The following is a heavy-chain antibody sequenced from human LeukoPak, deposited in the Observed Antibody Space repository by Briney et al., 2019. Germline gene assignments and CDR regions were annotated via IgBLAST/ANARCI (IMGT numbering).Heavy chain of an antibody. J-gene: IGHJ4*02. CDR3: ARSIPRYDGSAYYPDY. CDR2: ISSSGSTI. CDR1: GFTFSDYY. V-gene: IGHV3-11*04. D-gene: IGHD3-22*01. Sequence: GGSLRLSCAASGFTFSDYYMSWIRQAPGKGLEWVSYISSSGSTIYYADSVKGRFTISRDNAKNSLYLQMNSLRAEDTAIYYCARSIPRYDGSAYYPDYWGQGTLVTVSS.